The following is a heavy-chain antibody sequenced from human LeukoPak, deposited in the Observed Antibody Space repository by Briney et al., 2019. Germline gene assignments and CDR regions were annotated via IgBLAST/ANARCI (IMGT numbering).Heavy chain of an antibody. D-gene: IGHD1/OR15-1a*01. J-gene: IGHJ4*02. CDR2: IYYNGHT. Sequence: SETLSLTCTVSGGSIGTLYWSWIRQSPGKGLEWIGYIYYNGHTDYNPSLKSRVTISLDTSKNQFSLKLSSVTAADTAVYYCARDRHWTNDWVFDYWGQGTLVTVSS. V-gene: IGHV4-59*11. CDR1: GGSIGTLY. CDR3: ARDRHWTNDWVFDY.